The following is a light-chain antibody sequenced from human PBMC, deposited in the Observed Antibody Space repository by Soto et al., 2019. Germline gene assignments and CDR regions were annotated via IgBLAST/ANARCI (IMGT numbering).Light chain of an antibody. CDR1: QDISNY. CDR2: DAS. CDR3: HQYDNLPLT. J-gene: IGKJ4*01. Sequence: DIQMTQSPSSLSASVGDRVTITCQASQDISNYLNWYQQKPGKAPKLLIYDASNLETGVPSRFSGSGSGTDFTSTISSLQPEDIATYYCHQYDNLPLTFGGGTKVDIK. V-gene: IGKV1-33*01.